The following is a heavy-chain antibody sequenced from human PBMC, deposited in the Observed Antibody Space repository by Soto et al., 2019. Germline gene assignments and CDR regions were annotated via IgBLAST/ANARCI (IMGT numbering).Heavy chain of an antibody. V-gene: IGHV3-30*03. Sequence: GGSLRLSCAASGFTLSSYCMHWGRQAPGKGVGGGAVISYDGSNKYYADSVKGRFTISRDNSKNTLYLQMNSLRAEDTAVYYCARGLPRGSSWDASYYYYYMDVWGKGTTVTVSS. CDR3: ARGLPRGSSWDASYYYYYMDV. J-gene: IGHJ6*03. D-gene: IGHD6-13*01. CDR2: ISYDGSNK. CDR1: GFTLSSYC.